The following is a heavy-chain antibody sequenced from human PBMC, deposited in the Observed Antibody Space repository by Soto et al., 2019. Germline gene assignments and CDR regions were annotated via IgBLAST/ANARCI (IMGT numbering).Heavy chain of an antibody. Sequence: EVQLLESGGGLVQPGGSLRLSCAASGFTFSSYAMSWVRQAPGKGLEWVSAISGSGGSTYYADSMKGRFTISRDNSKNTLYLQMNSLRAEDTAVYYCAKSDILTGYSPDGDQGYFDYWGQGTLVTVSS. CDR2: ISGSGGST. V-gene: IGHV3-23*01. D-gene: IGHD3-9*01. J-gene: IGHJ4*02. CDR1: GFTFSSYA. CDR3: AKSDILTGYSPDGDQGYFDY.